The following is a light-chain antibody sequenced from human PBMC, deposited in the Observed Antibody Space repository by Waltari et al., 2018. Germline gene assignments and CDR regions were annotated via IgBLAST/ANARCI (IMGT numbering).Light chain of an antibody. CDR2: AVS. V-gene: IGLV2-14*01. J-gene: IGLJ3*02. Sequence: QSALTQPASVSGSPGQSITIPCTGTSSDAGGYHYVSLYQQHPGKAPKLMIYAVSNRPSGVSNRFSGSKSGNTASLTISGLQAEDEADYYCSSYTSSSTLGVFGGGTKLTVL. CDR3: SSYTSSSTLGV. CDR1: SSDAGGYHY.